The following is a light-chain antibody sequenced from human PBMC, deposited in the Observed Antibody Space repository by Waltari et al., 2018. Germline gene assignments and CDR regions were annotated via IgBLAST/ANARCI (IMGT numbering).Light chain of an antibody. V-gene: IGKV1-12*01. Sequence: DIQMNQSPSSLSASVGDRVTITCRASQDISSWLAWYQQKPGKAPKVLVYKASSLQSGVPSRFSGSGSGTDFSLTISSLQPEDFATYYCLQYTSVPRTFGPGTKLDLK. CDR2: KAS. J-gene: IGKJ3*01. CDR3: LQYTSVPRT. CDR1: QDISSW.